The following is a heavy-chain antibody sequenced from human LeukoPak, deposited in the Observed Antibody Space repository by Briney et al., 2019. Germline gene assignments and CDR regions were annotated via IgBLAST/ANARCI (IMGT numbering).Heavy chain of an antibody. D-gene: IGHD4-17*01. CDR3: ARLRTDTTTYYGMDV. CDR1: GGTFSSYA. CDR2: IIPILGIA. J-gene: IGHJ6*02. V-gene: IGHV1-69*04. Sequence: GASVKVSCKASGGTFSSYAISWVRQAPGQGLEWMGRIIPILGIANYAQKFQGRVTITADKSTSTAYMELSSLRSEDTAVYYCARLRTDTTTYYGMDVWGQGTTVTVSS.